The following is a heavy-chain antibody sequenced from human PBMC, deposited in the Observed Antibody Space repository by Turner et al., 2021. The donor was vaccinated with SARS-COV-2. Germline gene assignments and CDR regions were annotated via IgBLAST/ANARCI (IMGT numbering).Heavy chain of an antibody. CDR1: GFTFSLSA. CDR2: IDHTGEKV. CDR3: ARQVAYGGGFD. Sequence: EVHLLESGGGLVQPGGSLRLSCAASGFTFSLSAMTWFRQTPGKGLQWVSSIDHTGEKVYYADSVKGRFTISRDNSKNTLFLQMSSLRADDSALYYCARQVAYGGGFDWAQGALVTVSS. J-gene: IGHJ4*02. V-gene: IGHV3-23*01. D-gene: IGHD2-15*01.